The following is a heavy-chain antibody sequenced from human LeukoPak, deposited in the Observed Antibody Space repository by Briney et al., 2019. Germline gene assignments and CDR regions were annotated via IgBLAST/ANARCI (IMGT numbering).Heavy chain of an antibody. CDR3: ARALIVATITDY. V-gene: IGHV1-2*02. CDR2: INPNSGGT. Sequence: GASVKASCKASGYTFTGYYMHWVRQAPGQGLEWMGWINPNSGGTNYAQKFQGRVTMTRDTSISTAYMELSRLRSDDTAVYYCARALIVATITDYWGQGTLVTVSS. J-gene: IGHJ4*02. CDR1: GYTFTGYY. D-gene: IGHD5-12*01.